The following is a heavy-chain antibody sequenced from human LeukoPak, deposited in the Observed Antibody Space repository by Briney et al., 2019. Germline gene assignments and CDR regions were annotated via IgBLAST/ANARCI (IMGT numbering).Heavy chain of an antibody. J-gene: IGHJ6*03. D-gene: IGHD1-26*01. Sequence: SETLSLTCTVSGGSISSYYWGWIRQPPGKGLEWIGSIYYSGSTYYNPSLKSRVTISVDTSKNQFSLKLSSVTAADTAVYYCARHGSGSYDYYYMDVWGKGTTVTVSS. CDR2: IYYSGST. CDR3: ARHGSGSYDYYYMDV. CDR1: GGSISSYY. V-gene: IGHV4-39*01.